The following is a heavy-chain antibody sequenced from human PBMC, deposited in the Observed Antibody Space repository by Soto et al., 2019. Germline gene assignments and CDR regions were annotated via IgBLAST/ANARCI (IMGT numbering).Heavy chain of an antibody. Sequence: ASVKVSCKASGYTFTSYYMHWVRQAPGQGLEWMGIINPSGGSTSYAQKCQGRVTMMRDTSTSTVYMELSSLRSEDTAVYYCARGSVRITIFGMVISLGGMDVWGQGTTVTVFS. CDR1: GYTFTSYY. CDR3: ARGSVRITIFGMVISLGGMDV. CDR2: INPSGGST. D-gene: IGHD3-3*01. V-gene: IGHV1-46*01. J-gene: IGHJ6*02.